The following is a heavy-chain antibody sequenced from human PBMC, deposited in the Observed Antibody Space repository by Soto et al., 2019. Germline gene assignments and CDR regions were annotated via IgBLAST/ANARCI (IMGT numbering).Heavy chain of an antibody. D-gene: IGHD2-21*02. V-gene: IGHV3-33*01. CDR1: GFTFSSYG. Sequence: QVQLVESGGGVVQPGRSLRLSCVASGFTFSSYGMHWVRQAPGKGLEWVAVIWYDGSNQYYADSVKGRFTISRDSSRNTLYLQVNSLRAEDTAVYYCARDLGRAHCGGDCPPDYWGQGTLVTVSS. CDR2: IWYDGSNQ. J-gene: IGHJ4*02. CDR3: ARDLGRAHCGGDCPPDY.